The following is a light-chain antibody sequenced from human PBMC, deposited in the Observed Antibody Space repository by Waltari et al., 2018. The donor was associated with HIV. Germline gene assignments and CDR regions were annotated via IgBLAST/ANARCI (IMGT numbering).Light chain of an antibody. V-gene: IGLV3-1*01. CDR1: QLGDKLGDKY. CDR3: QAWDSTTVV. Sequence: SYELTQPPSVSVSPGQTATLSCSGDQLGDKLGDKYVSWYQQKPGQSPVLVIYQDNERPSGIPERFSGSNSGNTGTLTITGTQIIDEADYFCQAWDSTTVVFGGGTKLTVL. J-gene: IGLJ2*01. CDR2: QDN.